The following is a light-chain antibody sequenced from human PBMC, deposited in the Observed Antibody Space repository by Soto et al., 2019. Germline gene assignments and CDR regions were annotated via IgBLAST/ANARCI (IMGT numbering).Light chain of an antibody. CDR3: QQSYSDPRT. CDR1: RSIGTN. CDR2: GAS. J-gene: IGKJ2*01. V-gene: IGKV1-39*01. Sequence: DIQMTQSPPAPSASIGDSVTITCRASRSIGTNLNWYQQKQGRTPKLLISGASTLERGVPSRFSGSGSGTDFTLTISSLQPEDFATFYCQQSYSDPRTFGQGTTLEFQ.